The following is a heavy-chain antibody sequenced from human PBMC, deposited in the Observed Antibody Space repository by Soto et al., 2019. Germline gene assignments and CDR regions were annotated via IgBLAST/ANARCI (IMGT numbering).Heavy chain of an antibody. J-gene: IGHJ4*02. CDR1: GFTFDDYA. CDR2: ISWNSGSI. D-gene: IGHD6-19*01. V-gene: IGHV3-9*01. CDR3: AKDGGSGWYDY. Sequence: GGSLRLSXAASGFTFDDYAMHWVRQAPGKGLEWVSGISWNSGSIGYADSVKGRFTISRDNAKNSLYLQMNSLRAEDTALYYCAKDGGSGWYDYWGQGTLVTVSS.